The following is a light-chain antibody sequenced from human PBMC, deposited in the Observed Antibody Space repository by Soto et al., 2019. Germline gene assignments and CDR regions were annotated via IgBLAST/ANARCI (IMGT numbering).Light chain of an antibody. Sequence: EIVLTQSPGTLSLSPGERATVSCTASQSVSSSYLAWYQQKPGQAPRLLIYGASSRATGIPDRLSGSGSGTDFTLTISRLEPEEVAVFDGQQYGSSPLTFGGGTKVDIK. CDR1: QSVSSSY. CDR3: QQYGSSPLT. V-gene: IGKV3-20*01. CDR2: GAS. J-gene: IGKJ4*01.